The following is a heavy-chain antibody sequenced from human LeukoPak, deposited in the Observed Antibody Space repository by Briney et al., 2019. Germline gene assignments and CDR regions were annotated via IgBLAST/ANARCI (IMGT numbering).Heavy chain of an antibody. CDR3: TRPPYCSSTSCYTGL. CDR2: IRGKVNDYAT. V-gene: IGHV3-73*01. J-gene: IGHJ4*02. CDR1: GFTFSGSA. Sequence: GGSLRLSCAGSGFTFSGSAINWVRQASGKGLEWVGRIRGKVNDYATAYAASVKGRFTISRDDSKNTSFLQMNSLKKEDTAVYYCTRPPYCSSTSCYTGLWGQGTLVTVSS. D-gene: IGHD2-2*02.